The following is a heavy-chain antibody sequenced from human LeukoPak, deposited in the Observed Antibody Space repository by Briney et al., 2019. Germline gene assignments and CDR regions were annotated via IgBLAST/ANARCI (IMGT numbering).Heavy chain of an antibody. J-gene: IGHJ4*02. D-gene: IGHD2-2*01. V-gene: IGHV3-20*04. Sequence: GGSLRLSCAASGFTFDDYGMSWVRQAPGKGLEWVSGINWNGGSTGYADSVKGRFTISRDNAKNSLYLQMNSLRAEDTALYYCARDVGDIVVVPAAETFDYWGQGTLVTVSS. CDR2: INWNGGST. CDR3: ARDVGDIVVVPAAETFDY. CDR1: GFTFDDYG.